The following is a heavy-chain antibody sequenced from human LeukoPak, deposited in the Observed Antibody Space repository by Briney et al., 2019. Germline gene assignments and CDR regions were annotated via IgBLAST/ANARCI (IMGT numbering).Heavy chain of an antibody. CDR2: INHSGST. V-gene: IGHV4-34*01. D-gene: IGHD6-13*01. CDR1: GGSFSGYY. J-gene: IGHJ5*02. CDR3: ARHVGYSSSWYQSNWLDP. Sequence: SETLSLTCAVYGGSFSGYYWSWIRQPPGKGLEWIGEINHSGSTNYNPSLKSRVTISVDTSKNQFSLKLSSVTAADTAVYYCARHVGYSSSWYQSNWLDPWGQGTLVTVSS.